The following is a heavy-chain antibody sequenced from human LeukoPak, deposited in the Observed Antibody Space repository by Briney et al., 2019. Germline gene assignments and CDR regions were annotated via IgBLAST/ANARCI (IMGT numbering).Heavy chain of an antibody. CDR3: ARFIMITFGRPDAFDI. Sequence: GGSLRLSCAASGFTFSSYSMNWVRQAPGKGLEWVSSISSSSSYIYYVDSVKGRFTISRDNAKNSLYLQMNSLRAEDTAVYYCARFIMITFGRPDAFDIWGQGTMVTVSS. D-gene: IGHD3-16*01. CDR2: ISSSSSYI. CDR1: GFTFSSYS. J-gene: IGHJ3*02. V-gene: IGHV3-21*01.